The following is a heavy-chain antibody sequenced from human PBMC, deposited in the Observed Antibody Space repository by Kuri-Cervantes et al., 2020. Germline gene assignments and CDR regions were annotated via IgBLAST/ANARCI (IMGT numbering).Heavy chain of an antibody. CDR3: ARGHSSGWYAGSNYGLDV. CDR1: GFTFSSYN. V-gene: IGHV3-21*01. CDR2: ISASSKYI. J-gene: IGHJ6*02. Sequence: GESLKISCAASGFTFSSYNMNWVRQAPGKGLEWVSYISASSKYIHYADSVKGRFTMSKDNAKNSLNLQMNSLRDEDTAVYYCARGHSSGWYAGSNYGLDVWGQGTTVTVSS. D-gene: IGHD6-19*01.